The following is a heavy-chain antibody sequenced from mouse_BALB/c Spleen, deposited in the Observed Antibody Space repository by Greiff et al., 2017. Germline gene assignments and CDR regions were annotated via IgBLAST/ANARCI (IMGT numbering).Heavy chain of an antibody. Sequence: EVMLVESGGGLVQPGGSLKLSCAASGFTFSSYTMSWVRQTPEKRLEWVAYISNGGGSTYYPDTVKGRFTISRDNAKNTLYLQMSSLKSEDTAMYYCARRDYEGDFDVWGAGTTVTVSS. V-gene: IGHV5-12-2*01. CDR2: ISNGGGST. CDR3: ARRDYEGDFDV. CDR1: GFTFSSYT. J-gene: IGHJ1*01. D-gene: IGHD1-1*01.